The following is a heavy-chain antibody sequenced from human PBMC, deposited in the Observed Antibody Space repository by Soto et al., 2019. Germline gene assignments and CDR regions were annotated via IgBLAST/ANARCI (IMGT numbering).Heavy chain of an antibody. Sequence: QMQLQASGPGLVKPSETLSLTCNVSGASVSHGYWSWIRQPPGKGLEWIGFMYFGGSFNYNPSLTRRATRXGXTXXHPFSMKLPSVTASDTAVYYCARSYYDSTGFAVDPWGQGTLVTVSS. CDR3: ARSYYDSTGFAVDP. V-gene: IGHV4-59*02. CDR2: MYFGGSF. J-gene: IGHJ5*02. CDR1: GASVSHGY. D-gene: IGHD3-22*01.